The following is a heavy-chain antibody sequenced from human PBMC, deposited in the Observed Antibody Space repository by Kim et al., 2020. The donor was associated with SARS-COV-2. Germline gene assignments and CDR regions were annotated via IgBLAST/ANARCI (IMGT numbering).Heavy chain of an antibody. CDR1: GFTFSSYE. J-gene: IGHJ4*02. D-gene: IGHD5-18*01. V-gene: IGHV3-48*03. CDR3: ARDSGYSYGYSRLDY. Sequence: GGSLRLSCAASGFTFSSYEMNWVRQAPGKGLEWVSYISSSGSNIYYADSVKGQFSISRDNAKNSLYLQMNSLRAEDTAVYYCARDSGYSYGYSRLDYWGQGTLVTVSS. CDR2: ISSSGSNI.